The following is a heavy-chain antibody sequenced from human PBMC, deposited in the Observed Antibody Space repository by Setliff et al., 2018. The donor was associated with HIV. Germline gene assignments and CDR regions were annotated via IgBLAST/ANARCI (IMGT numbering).Heavy chain of an antibody. J-gene: IGHJ5*01. CDR2: IYSTGST. V-gene: IGHV4-61*02. Sequence: KPSETLSLTCTFSGDSISSGNYYWSWIRQPAGKGLEWIGRIYSTGSTNYNPSLKSRVAMSLDTSKNQFSLNLRSVTAADTALYYCVRSGCNGNICYDSRGWLDSWGQGTQVTVSS. CDR1: GDSISSGNYY. CDR3: VRSGCNGNICYDSRGWLDS. D-gene: IGHD5-12*01.